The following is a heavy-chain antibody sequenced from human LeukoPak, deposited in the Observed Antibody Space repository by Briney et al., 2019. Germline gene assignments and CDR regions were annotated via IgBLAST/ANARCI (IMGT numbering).Heavy chain of an antibody. Sequence: SETLSLTCTVSGGSISSVDYYWSWIRQPPGKGLEWIGYIYYSVTTYYNPSLKSRVSISIDTSSNQFSLKLTSVTAADTAVYYCARLRCSGGSCHGAFDIWGQGTMVTVSS. J-gene: IGHJ3*02. CDR3: ARLRCSGGSCHGAFDI. D-gene: IGHD2-15*01. CDR2: IYYSVTT. CDR1: GGSISSVDYY. V-gene: IGHV4-30-4*01.